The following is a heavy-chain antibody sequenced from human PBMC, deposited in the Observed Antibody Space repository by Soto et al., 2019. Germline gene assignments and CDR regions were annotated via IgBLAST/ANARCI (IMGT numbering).Heavy chain of an antibody. CDR3: ARAVSSGCIGSCQH. Sequence: AAVKVSCKSSGYTFTSYAMHWVRQAPGQRLEWMGWINAGNGNTKYSQKFQGRVTITRDTSASTAYMELSSLRSEDTAVYYCARAVSSGCIGSCQHCCQGTRVTVSS. J-gene: IGHJ1*01. CDR2: INAGNGNT. V-gene: IGHV1-3*01. CDR1: GYTFTSYA. D-gene: IGHD6-19*01.